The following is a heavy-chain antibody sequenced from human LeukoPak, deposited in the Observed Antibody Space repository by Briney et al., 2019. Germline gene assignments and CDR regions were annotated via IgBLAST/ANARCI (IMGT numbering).Heavy chain of an antibody. Sequence: AGGSLRLSCAASGFTFRDYFMSWIRQAPGKGLEWVSHISGSETNIYYADSVEGRFTLSRDNARNSLYLQMNGLRAEDTAVYYCARRPHGMDVWGQGTTVTVSS. CDR2: ISGSETNI. CDR1: GFTFRDYF. J-gene: IGHJ6*02. V-gene: IGHV3-11*01. D-gene: IGHD1-14*01. CDR3: ARRPHGMDV.